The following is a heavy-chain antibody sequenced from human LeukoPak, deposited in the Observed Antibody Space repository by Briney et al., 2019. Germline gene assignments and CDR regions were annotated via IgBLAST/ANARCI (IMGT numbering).Heavy chain of an antibody. CDR1: GGTFSSYA. CDR3: ARDRYGESMDAIPNDY. Sequence: SVKVSCKASGGTFSSYAISWVRQAPGQGLEWMGGIIPIFGTANYAQKFQGRVTITADESTSTAYMELRSLRSDDTAVYYCARDRYGESMDAIPNDYWGQGTLVTVSS. J-gene: IGHJ4*02. D-gene: IGHD4-17*01. V-gene: IGHV1-69*01. CDR2: IIPIFGTA.